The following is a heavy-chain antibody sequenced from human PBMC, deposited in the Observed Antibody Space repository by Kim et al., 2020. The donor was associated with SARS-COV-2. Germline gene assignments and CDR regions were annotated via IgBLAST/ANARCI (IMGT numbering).Heavy chain of an antibody. CDR3: ARFAIAVAGTLYYYYGMDV. CDR1: GFTFSDYY. D-gene: IGHD6-19*01. Sequence: GGSLRLSCAASGFTFSDYYMSWIRQAPGKGLEWVSYISSSSSYTNYADSVKGRFTISRDNAKNSLYLQMNSLRAEDTAVYYCARFAIAVAGTLYYYYGMDVWGQGTTVTVSS. CDR2: ISSSSSYT. V-gene: IGHV3-11*03. J-gene: IGHJ6*02.